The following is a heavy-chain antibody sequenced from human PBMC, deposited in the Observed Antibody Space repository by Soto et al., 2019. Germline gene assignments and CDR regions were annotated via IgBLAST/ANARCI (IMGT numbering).Heavy chain of an antibody. D-gene: IGHD6-19*01. CDR3: TTDLIAVAATPDY. Sequence: GGSLRLSCAASCFPFSNAGGNWLRKATGKGLGRVGRIKSKTDGGTTDYAAPVKGRFTISRDDSKNTLYLQMNSLKTEDTAVYYCTTDLIAVAATPDYWGQGPLVTAPQ. CDR1: CFPFSNAG. CDR2: IKSKTDGGTT. J-gene: IGHJ4*02. V-gene: IGHV3-15*07.